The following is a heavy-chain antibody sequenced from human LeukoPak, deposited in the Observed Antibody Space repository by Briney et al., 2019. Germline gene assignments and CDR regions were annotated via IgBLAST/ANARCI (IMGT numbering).Heavy chain of an antibody. J-gene: IGHJ3*02. CDR2: ISGGGDST. CDR1: GFTFSSYA. CDR3: AKGLRDSHYDAFDI. V-gene: IGHV3-23*01. Sequence: GGSLRLSCAVSGFTFSSYAMSWVRQAPGKGLEWVSGISGGGDSTHYADSVKGRFTISRDNSKNTLYQQMNSLRAEDTAVYYCAKGLRDSHYDAFDIWGQGTMVTVSS. D-gene: IGHD4-11*01.